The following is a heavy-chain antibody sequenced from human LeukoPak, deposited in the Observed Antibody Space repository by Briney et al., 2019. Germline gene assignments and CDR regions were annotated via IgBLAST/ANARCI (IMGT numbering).Heavy chain of an antibody. CDR2: IWYDGSNK. Sequence: GGSLRLSCAASGFTFSSYGMHWVRQAPGKGLEWVAVIWYDGSNKYYADSVKGRFTISRDNSKNTLYLQMNSLRAEDTAVYYCARDPLAHFGVLINYYYYYMDVWGKGTTVTVSS. D-gene: IGHD3-3*01. CDR3: ARDPLAHFGVLINYYYYYMDV. J-gene: IGHJ6*03. CDR1: GFTFSSYG. V-gene: IGHV3-33*01.